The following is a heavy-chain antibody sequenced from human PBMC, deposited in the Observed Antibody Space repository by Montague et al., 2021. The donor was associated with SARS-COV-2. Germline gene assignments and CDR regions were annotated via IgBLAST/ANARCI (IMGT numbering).Heavy chain of an antibody. J-gene: IGHJ6*03. V-gene: IGHV4-59*01. D-gene: IGHD3-3*01. CDR1: GGSISSYY. CDR2: IYYSGGT. Sequence: SETLSLTCTVSGGSISSYYWSWIRQPPGKGLEWIGYIYYSGGTNYNPSXXSRVTISVDTSKNQFSLKLSSVTAADTAVYYCARANYDFWSGYSVAYYYYYMNVWGKGTTVTVSS. CDR3: ARANYDFWSGYSVAYYYYYMNV.